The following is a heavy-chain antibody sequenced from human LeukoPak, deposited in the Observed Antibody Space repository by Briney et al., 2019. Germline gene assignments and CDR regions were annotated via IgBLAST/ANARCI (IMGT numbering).Heavy chain of an antibody. CDR2: ISGSGDST. CDR1: GFTFSSYA. J-gene: IGHJ2*01. V-gene: IGHV3-23*01. D-gene: IGHD1-1*01. Sequence: GGSLRLSCASSGFTFSSYAMNWVRQAPGKGLECISAISGSGDSTYYADSVKGRFTVSRDNSKNTLYLQMNSLRTEDTAVYYCARTVSGQYFDIWGRGTLVTVSS. CDR3: ARTVSGQYFDI.